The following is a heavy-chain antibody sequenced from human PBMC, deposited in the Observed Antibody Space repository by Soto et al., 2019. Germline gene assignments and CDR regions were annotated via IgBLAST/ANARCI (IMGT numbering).Heavy chain of an antibody. CDR2: ISGSGGST. CDR3: AKPNCGGDCYPYYFDY. V-gene: IGHV3-23*01. D-gene: IGHD2-21*02. J-gene: IGHJ4*02. Sequence: GGSLRLSCAASGFTFSSYAMSWVRQAPGKGLEWVSAISGSGGSTYYADSVKGRFTISRDNSKNTLYLQMNSLRAEDTAVYYCAKPNCGGDCYPYYFDYWGQGTLVTVSS. CDR1: GFTFSSYA.